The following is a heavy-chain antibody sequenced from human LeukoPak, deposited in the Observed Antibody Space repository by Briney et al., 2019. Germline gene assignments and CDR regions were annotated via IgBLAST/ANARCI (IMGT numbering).Heavy chain of an antibody. V-gene: IGHV3-11*01. Sequence: GGSLRLSCAASGFTFSDYYMSWIRQAPGKGLEWVSYISSSGSTIYYADSVKGRFTISRDNAKNSLYLQMNSLRAEDTAVYYCATPQARPTAYYYYGMDVWGRGTTVTVSS. CDR3: ATPQARPTAYYYYGMDV. CDR1: GFTFSDYY. J-gene: IGHJ6*02. D-gene: IGHD5-18*01. CDR2: ISSSGSTI.